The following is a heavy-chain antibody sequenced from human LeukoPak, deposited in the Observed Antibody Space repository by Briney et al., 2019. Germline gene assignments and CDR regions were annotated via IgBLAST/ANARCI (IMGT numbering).Heavy chain of an antibody. CDR3: AKDLYGDPTVGIGF. J-gene: IGHJ4*02. V-gene: IGHV3-30*18. D-gene: IGHD4-17*01. CDR1: GFTFSSYG. Sequence: GGSLRLSCAASGFTFSSYGMHWVRQAPGKGLEWVAVISYDGTNKYYTDSVKGRFTISRDNPKNTLYLHMNSLRAEDTAIYYCAKDLYGDPTVGIGFWGQGTLVTVSS. CDR2: ISYDGTNK.